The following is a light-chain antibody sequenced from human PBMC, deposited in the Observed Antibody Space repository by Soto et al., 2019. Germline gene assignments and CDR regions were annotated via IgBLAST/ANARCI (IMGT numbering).Light chain of an antibody. CDR2: AAS. CDR1: QSISSY. V-gene: IGKV1-39*01. Sequence: DIQMTQSPSSLSSSVGDRVTLTCRASQSISSYLNWYQQKPGQAPKLLIYAASSLQSGIPDRFSGSGSGTDFTLTISSLQPEDFATYYCQQSYSTPQTFGQGTKVDIK. J-gene: IGKJ1*01. CDR3: QQSYSTPQT.